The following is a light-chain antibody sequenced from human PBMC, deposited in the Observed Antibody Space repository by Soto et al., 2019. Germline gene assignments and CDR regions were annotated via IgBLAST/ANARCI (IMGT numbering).Light chain of an antibody. CDR1: SSDVGSYNL. J-gene: IGLJ1*01. CDR3: FSYARSTTVDYV. V-gene: IGLV2-23*02. CDR2: EVS. Sequence: QSVLTQPASVSGSPGQSITISCTGTSSDVGSYNLVSWYQQHPGKAPKLIIYEVSNRPSGVSNRFSGSKSDNTASLTISGLQAEDGADYYCFSYARSTTVDYVFGTGTKVTVL.